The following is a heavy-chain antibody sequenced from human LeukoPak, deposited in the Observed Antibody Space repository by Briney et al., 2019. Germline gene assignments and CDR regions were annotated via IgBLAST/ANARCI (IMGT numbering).Heavy chain of an antibody. Sequence: ASVKVSCKASGYTLSSYDINWVRQATGQGLEWMGWMNLNSGHTGFAQKFQGRVTLTWDTSISTAYMELSSLTSEDTAVYYCAKDIVVVTSGSNAFDIWGQGTTVTVSS. J-gene: IGHJ3*02. CDR3: AKDIVVVTSGSNAFDI. D-gene: IGHD2-21*02. CDR2: MNLNSGHT. V-gene: IGHV1-8*01. CDR1: GYTLSSYD.